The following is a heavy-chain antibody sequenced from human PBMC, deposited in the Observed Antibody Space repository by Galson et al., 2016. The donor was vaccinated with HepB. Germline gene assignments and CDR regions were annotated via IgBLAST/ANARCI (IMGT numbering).Heavy chain of an antibody. V-gene: IGHV3-33*01. CDR3: ARDPGGSSGYGVDF. J-gene: IGHJ6*02. CDR2: IWNDGKNK. D-gene: IGHD6-13*01. Sequence: SLRLSCAASGFTFSNYGIHWVRQAPGKGLEWVAVIWNDGKNKQYADSVKGRFTISRDNSRDTLFLLMTSLRAEDTAVYYCARDPGGSSGYGVDFWGQGTTVTVSS. CDR1: GFTFSNYG.